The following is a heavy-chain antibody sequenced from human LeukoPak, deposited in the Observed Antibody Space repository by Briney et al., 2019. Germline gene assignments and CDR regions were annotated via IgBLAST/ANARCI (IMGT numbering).Heavy chain of an antibody. CDR3: ARDHYDSSGYSDY. D-gene: IGHD3-22*01. CDR2: ISYDGSNK. J-gene: IGHJ4*02. V-gene: IGHV3-30-3*01. CDR1: GFTFSSYA. Sequence: HPGGSLRLSCAASGFTFSSYAMHWVRQAPGKGLEWVAVISYDGSNKYYADSVKGRFTISRDNSKNTLYLQMNSLRAEDTAVYYCARDHYDSSGYSDYWGQGTLVTVSS.